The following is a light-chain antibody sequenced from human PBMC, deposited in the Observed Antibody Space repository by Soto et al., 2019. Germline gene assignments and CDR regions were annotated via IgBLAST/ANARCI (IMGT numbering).Light chain of an antibody. J-gene: IGKJ3*01. V-gene: IGKV1-33*01. CDR3: QKHNSAPLF. CDR2: DAS. Sequence: DIQMTQSPSSLSASVGDRVTITCQASQNINNYLNWYQQKPGRAPKLLIHDASNLEAGVPSRFSGSGFGTDFTLTISSLQPEDVATYYCQKHNSAPLFFGPGTKVDIK. CDR1: QNINNY.